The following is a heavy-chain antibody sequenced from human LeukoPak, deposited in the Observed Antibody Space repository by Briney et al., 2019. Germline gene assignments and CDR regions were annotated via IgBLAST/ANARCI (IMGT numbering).Heavy chain of an antibody. D-gene: IGHD6-19*01. V-gene: IGHV3-48*03. J-gene: IGHJ4*02. CDR3: AKYTSGWFEDY. CDR2: ISSSGSTI. CDR1: GFTFSSYE. Sequence: PGGSLRLSCAASGFTFSSYEMNWVRQAPGKGLEWVSYISSSGSTIYYADSVKGRFTMSRDTSQNTLYLQMNSLRAEDTAVYYCAKYTSGWFEDYWGQGTLVTVSS.